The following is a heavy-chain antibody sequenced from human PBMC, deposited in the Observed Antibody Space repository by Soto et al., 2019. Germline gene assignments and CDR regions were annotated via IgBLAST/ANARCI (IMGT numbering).Heavy chain of an antibody. V-gene: IGHV3-33*01. D-gene: IGHD4-17*01. CDR1: GFTFSSYG. Sequence: QVQLVESGGGVVQPGRSLRLSCAASGFTFSSYGMHWVRQAPGKGLEWVAVIWYDGSNKYYADSMKGRFTISRDNSKNTLYLQMNSLRAEDTAVYYCARDRSTVNTSTSYYYYGMDVWGQGTTVTVSS. J-gene: IGHJ6*02. CDR2: IWYDGSNK. CDR3: ARDRSTVNTSTSYYYYGMDV.